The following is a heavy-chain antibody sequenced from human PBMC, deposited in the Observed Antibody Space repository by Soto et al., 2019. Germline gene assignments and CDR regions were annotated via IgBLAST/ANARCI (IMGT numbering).Heavy chain of an antibody. D-gene: IGHD6-13*01. CDR3: AKDCVSSGWYNWFDP. CDR1: GFTFSTSG. Sequence: QVQLVESGGGVVQSGRSLRLSCAASGFTFSTSGMHWIRQAPGKGLEWVAMISHDGGATYYVDSVKGRFTISRDTDKNTLHLQMASLRAEDTATYYCAKDCVSSGWYNWFDPCGQGTLVTVSS. CDR2: ISHDGGAT. J-gene: IGHJ5*02. V-gene: IGHV3-30*18.